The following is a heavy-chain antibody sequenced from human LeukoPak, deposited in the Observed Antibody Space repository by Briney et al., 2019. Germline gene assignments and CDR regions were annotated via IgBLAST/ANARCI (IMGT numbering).Heavy chain of an antibody. V-gene: IGHV3-23*01. J-gene: IGHJ6*02. CDR2: ISGSGGST. CDR1: GFTFSSYS. Sequence: GGSLRLSCAASGFTFSSYSMNWVRQAPGKGLEWVSAISGSGGSTYYADSVKGRFTISRDNSKNTLYLQMNSLRAEDTAVYYCAKDLWGYYYYYGMDVWGQGTTVTVSS. CDR3: AKDLWGYYYYYGMDV. D-gene: IGHD7-27*01.